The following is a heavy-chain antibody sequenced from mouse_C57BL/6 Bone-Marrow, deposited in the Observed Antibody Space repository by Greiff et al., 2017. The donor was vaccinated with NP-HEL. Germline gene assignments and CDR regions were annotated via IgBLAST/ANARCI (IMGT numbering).Heavy chain of an antibody. CDR1: GYTFTSYW. J-gene: IGHJ4*01. CDR3: ARYGYSYAMDY. CDR2: IHPNSGST. V-gene: IGHV1-64*01. Sequence: VQLQQPGAELVKPGASVKLSCKASGYTFTSYWMHWVKQRPGQGLEWIGMIHPNSGSTNYNEKFKSKATLTVDKSSSTAYMQLSSPTSEDSAVYYCARYGYSYAMDYWGQGTSVTVSS. D-gene: IGHD2-2*01.